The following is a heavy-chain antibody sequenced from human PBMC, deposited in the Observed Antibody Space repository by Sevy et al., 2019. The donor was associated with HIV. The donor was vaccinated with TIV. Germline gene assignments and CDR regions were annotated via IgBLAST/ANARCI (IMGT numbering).Heavy chain of an antibody. CDR1: GFTFSNYA. V-gene: IGHV3-23*01. CDR2: TSDSGSST. Sequence: HGGSLRLSCAASGFTFSNYAMSWVRQAPGKGLEWVSTTSDSGSSTYYADSVKGRFTVSRDNSRNTLYLQMNSLSGEDTAVYYCAKTSRQLVQKALIDYWGQGTLVTVSS. D-gene: IGHD6-6*01. J-gene: IGHJ4*02. CDR3: AKTSRQLVQKALIDY.